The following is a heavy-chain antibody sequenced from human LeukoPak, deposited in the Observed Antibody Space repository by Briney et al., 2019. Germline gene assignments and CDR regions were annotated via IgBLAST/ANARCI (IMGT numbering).Heavy chain of an antibody. Sequence: PGGSLRLSCAASGFTFSSYAMSWVRQAPGMGLEWVSAISGSGGSTYYADSVKGRFTISRDNSKNTLYLQMNSLRAEDTAVYYCAKALVRSPNSIRHWGQGTLVTVSS. CDR2: ISGSGGST. CDR1: GFTFSSYA. J-gene: IGHJ1*01. V-gene: IGHV3-23*01. D-gene: IGHD2-21*01. CDR3: AKALVRSPNSIRH.